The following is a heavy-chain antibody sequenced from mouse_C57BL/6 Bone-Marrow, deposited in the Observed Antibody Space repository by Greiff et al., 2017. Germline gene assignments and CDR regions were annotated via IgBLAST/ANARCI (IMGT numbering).Heavy chain of an antibody. Sequence: EVQLQQSGAEFVRPGASVKLSCTASGFNIKDDYMHWVKQRPEQGLEWIGWIDPENGDTEYDSKFPGKATITADTSSNTAYLQLSSLTSEDTAVYYCTTVYGSSCLRYFDVWGRGTTGTVAA. CDR1: GFNIKDDY. D-gene: IGHD1-1*01. CDR3: TTVYGSSCLRYFDV. V-gene: IGHV14-4*01. CDR2: IDPENGDT. J-gene: IGHJ1*03.